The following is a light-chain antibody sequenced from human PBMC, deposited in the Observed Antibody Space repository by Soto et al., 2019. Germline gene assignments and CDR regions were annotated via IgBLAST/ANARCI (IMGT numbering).Light chain of an antibody. CDR1: QSVSSN. CDR3: QQYGSSPPIT. CDR2: GAS. V-gene: IGKV3-15*01. Sequence: EIVMTQSPATLSVSPGERATLSCRASQSVSSNLAWYQQKPGQAPRLLMYGASTRATGIPARFSGSGSGTEFTLTISRLEPEDFAVYYCQQYGSSPPITFGQGTRLEIK. J-gene: IGKJ5*01.